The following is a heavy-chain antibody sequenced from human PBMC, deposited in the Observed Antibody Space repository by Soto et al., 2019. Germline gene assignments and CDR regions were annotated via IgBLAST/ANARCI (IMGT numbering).Heavy chain of an antibody. CDR3: ASLGSGYYYYYGMEV. Sequence: SETLSLTCTVSGGSISSSSYYWGWIRQPPGKGLEWIGSIYYSGSTYYNPSLKSRVTISVDTSKNQFSLKLSSVTAADTAVYYCASLGSGYYYYYGMEVWGQGTTVTVSS. V-gene: IGHV4-39*01. D-gene: IGHD3-10*01. J-gene: IGHJ6*02. CDR2: IYYSGST. CDR1: GGSISSSSYY.